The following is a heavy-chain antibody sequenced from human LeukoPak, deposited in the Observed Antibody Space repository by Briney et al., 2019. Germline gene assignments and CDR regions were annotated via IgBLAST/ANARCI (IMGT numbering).Heavy chain of an antibody. CDR3: AKERGSTTHFDY. J-gene: IGHJ4*02. Sequence: PRRSLRLSCAASGFTFSTYGMHWVRQAPGKGLEWVTVISYDGHTNYADSVKGRFTISRDNSKNTLYLQMNGLRDEDTAVYYCAKERGSTTHFDYWGQGTLVTVSS. CDR2: ISYDGHT. CDR1: GFTFSTYG. D-gene: IGHD2-2*01. V-gene: IGHV3-30*18.